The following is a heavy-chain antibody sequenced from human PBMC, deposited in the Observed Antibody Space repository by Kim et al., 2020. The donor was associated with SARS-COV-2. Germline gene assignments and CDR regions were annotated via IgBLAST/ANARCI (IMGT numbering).Heavy chain of an antibody. Sequence: GESLKISCKGSGYSFTSYWISWVRQMPGKGLEWMGRIDPSDSYTNYSPSFQGHVTISADKSISTAYLQWSSLKASDTAMYYCARIIRGRGYSGYVWGNWFDPWGQGTLVTVSS. D-gene: IGHD5-12*01. J-gene: IGHJ5*02. CDR3: ARIIRGRGYSGYVWGNWFDP. V-gene: IGHV5-10-1*01. CDR1: GYSFTSYW. CDR2: IDPSDSYT.